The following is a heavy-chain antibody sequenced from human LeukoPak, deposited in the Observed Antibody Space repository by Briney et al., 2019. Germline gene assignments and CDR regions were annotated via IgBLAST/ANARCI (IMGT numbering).Heavy chain of an antibody. V-gene: IGHV4-59*08. CDR2: IFDSGST. Sequence: SETLSLTCTVSGGSISSYYWSWIRQPPGKGLEWIGYIFDSGSTNYNPSLKSRVTISVDTSKSQFSLRLSSVTAADTAVYYYASFPGAYYGSGPSPGAFDIWGQGTMVTVSS. CDR3: ASFPGAYYGSGPSPGAFDI. J-gene: IGHJ3*02. D-gene: IGHD3-10*01. CDR1: GGSISSYY.